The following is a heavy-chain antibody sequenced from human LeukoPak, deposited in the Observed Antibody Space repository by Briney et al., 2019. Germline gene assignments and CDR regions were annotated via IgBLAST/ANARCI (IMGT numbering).Heavy chain of an antibody. CDR3: VRDGRWLLVGDF. J-gene: IGHJ4*02. CDR2: MKADGSEK. V-gene: IGHV3-7*01. D-gene: IGHD4-23*01. Sequence: PGGSLSLSCEVSGFILSTYWMSWVRQAPGKGLEWVACMKADGSEKYYVNSVKSRFTISRDKVKNSRYLQMNTLRGEDAAVYYCVRDGRWLLVGDFWGQGTLVAVSS. CDR1: GFILSTYW.